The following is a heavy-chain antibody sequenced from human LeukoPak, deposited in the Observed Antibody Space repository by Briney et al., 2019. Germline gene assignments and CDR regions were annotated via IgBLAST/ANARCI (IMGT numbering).Heavy chain of an antibody. D-gene: IGHD1-26*01. CDR1: GGTFSSYA. Sequence: GASVKVSCKASGGTFSSYAISWVRQAPGQGLEWMGRIIPILGIANYAQKFQGRVTITADESTSTAYMELSSLRSEDTAVYYCARVVASAGSGSYYPDYFDYWGQGTLVTVSS. J-gene: IGHJ4*02. V-gene: IGHV1-69*04. CDR3: ARVVASAGSGSYYPDYFDY. CDR2: IIPILGIA.